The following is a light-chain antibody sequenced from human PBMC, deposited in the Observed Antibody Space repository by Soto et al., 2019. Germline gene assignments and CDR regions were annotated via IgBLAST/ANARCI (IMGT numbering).Light chain of an antibody. CDR2: KAS. Sequence: DIQMTQSPSTLSASVGDRIIITCRASQTISSWLAWYQQKPGKAPKLLIYKASTLKSGVPSRFSGSGSGTEFTLTISSLQPDDFATYYCQHYNSYSEAFGQGTTVDIK. J-gene: IGKJ1*01. CDR1: QTISSW. V-gene: IGKV1-5*03. CDR3: QHYNSYSEA.